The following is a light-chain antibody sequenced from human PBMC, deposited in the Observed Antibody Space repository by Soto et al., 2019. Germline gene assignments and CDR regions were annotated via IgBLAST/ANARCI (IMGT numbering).Light chain of an antibody. CDR1: SSDVGGYDS. CDR3: SSYTTSSTPSYV. J-gene: IGLJ1*01. Sequence: QSALTQPASVSGSPGQSITISCTGTSSDVGGYDSVFWYQQHPGKAPRLLIYEVSDRPLGVSNRFSGSKSGNTASLTISGLQAEDEADYYCSSYTTSSTPSYVFGTGTKLTVL. CDR2: EVS. V-gene: IGLV2-14*01.